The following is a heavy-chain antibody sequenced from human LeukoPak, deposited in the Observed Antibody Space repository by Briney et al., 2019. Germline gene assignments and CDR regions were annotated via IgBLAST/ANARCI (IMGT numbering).Heavy chain of an antibody. J-gene: IGHJ4*02. D-gene: IGHD3-22*01. V-gene: IGHV1-2*02. CDR1: GYTFTGYY. CDR2: INPNSGGT. CDR3: ARATVSYYYDSSGSSMDY. Sequence: ASVKVSCKASGYTFTGYYMHWVRQAPGQGLEWMGWINPNSGGTNYAQKFQGRVTMTRDTSISTAYMELSRLRSDDTAVFYCARATVSYYYDSSGSSMDYWGQGTLVTVSS.